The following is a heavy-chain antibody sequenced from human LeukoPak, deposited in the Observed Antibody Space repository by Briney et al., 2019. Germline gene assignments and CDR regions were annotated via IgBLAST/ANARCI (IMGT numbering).Heavy chain of an antibody. V-gene: IGHV3-30*18. D-gene: IGHD4-23*01. CDR3: AKDLGGNPHSNAFDI. J-gene: IGHJ3*02. CDR2: ISYDGSNK. Sequence: GRSLRLSCAASGFTFSSYGMHWVRQAPGKGLEWVAVISYDGSNKYYADSVKGRFTISRDNSKNTLYLQMNSLRAEDTAVYYCAKDLGGNPHSNAFDIWGQGTMVTVSS. CDR1: GFTFSSYG.